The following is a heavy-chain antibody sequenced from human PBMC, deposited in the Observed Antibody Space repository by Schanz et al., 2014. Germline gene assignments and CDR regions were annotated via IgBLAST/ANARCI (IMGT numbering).Heavy chain of an antibody. V-gene: IGHV3-11*04. CDR2: ISSSGTST. Sequence: VQLLESGGALEQPGGSLRLSCATSGFTFSDYFMTWIRQAPGKGLEWLSYISSSGTSTYYADSVKGRFTTSRDNSKNTMYLQMNSLRAEDTAVYYCVKDLQRELLRDDHYYGMDVWGQGTTVTVSS. CDR3: VKDLQRELLRDDHYYGMDV. J-gene: IGHJ6*02. CDR1: GFTFSDYF. D-gene: IGHD1-26*01.